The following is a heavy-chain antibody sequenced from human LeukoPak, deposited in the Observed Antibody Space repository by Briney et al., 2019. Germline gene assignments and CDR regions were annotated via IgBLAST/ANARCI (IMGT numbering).Heavy chain of an antibody. Sequence: ASVKVSCKASGYTFTGYYIHWVRQAPGQGLEWMGWINPDNGVTNYAQKFQGRVTVTRDTSIGTAYMELSRLRSDDTAVYHCARGFDWLEYYFDYWGQGTLVTVSS. CDR2: INPDNGVT. D-gene: IGHD3-9*01. CDR1: GYTFTGYY. J-gene: IGHJ4*02. V-gene: IGHV1-2*02. CDR3: ARGFDWLEYYFDY.